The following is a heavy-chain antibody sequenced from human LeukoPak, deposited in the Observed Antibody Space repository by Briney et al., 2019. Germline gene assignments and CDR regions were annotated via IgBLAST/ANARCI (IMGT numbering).Heavy chain of an antibody. J-gene: IGHJ4*02. V-gene: IGHV1-18*01. CDR3: ARDPAAAATPDY. CDR2: ISAYNGIT. Sequence: ASVKVSCKASGYTFTSYGISWGRQAPGQGLEWMGWISAYNGITNYAQKLQGRVTMTTDTSTSTAYMELRSLRSDDTAVYYCARDPAAAATPDYWGQGTLVTVSS. CDR1: GYTFTSYG. D-gene: IGHD6-13*01.